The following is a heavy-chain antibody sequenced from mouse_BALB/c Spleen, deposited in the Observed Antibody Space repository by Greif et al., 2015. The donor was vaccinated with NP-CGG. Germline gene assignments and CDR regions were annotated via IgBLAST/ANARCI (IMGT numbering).Heavy chain of an antibody. V-gene: IGHV1-7*01. D-gene: IGHD4-1*01. CDR3: ARRELTGTGWFAY. CDR1: GYTFTSYW. Sequence: QVQLQHSGAELAKPGASVKMSCKASGYTFTSYWMHWVKQRPGQGLEWIGYINPSTGYTEYNQKFKDKATLTADKSYSTAYMQLSSLTSEDSAVYYCARRELTGTGWFAYWGQGTLVTVSA. J-gene: IGHJ3*01. CDR2: INPSTGYT.